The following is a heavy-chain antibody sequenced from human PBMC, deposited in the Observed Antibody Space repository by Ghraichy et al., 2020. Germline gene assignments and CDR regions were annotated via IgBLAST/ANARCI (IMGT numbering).Heavy chain of an antibody. J-gene: IGHJ3*02. V-gene: IGHV4-59*01. CDR3: ARESLAYCGGDCYGDAFDI. D-gene: IGHD2-21*02. CDR1: GGSISSYY. Sequence: PETLSLTCTVSGGSISSYYWSWIRQPPGKGLEWIGYIYYSGSTNYNPSLKSRVTISVDTSKNQFSLKLSSVTAADTAVYYCARESLAYCGGDCYGDAFDIWGQGTMVTVSS. CDR2: IYYSGST.